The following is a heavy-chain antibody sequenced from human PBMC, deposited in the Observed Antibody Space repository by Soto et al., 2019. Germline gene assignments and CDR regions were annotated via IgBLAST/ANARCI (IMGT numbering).Heavy chain of an antibody. CDR2: ISWNSGSI. D-gene: IGHD3-10*01. V-gene: IGHV3-9*01. Sequence: GGSLRLSCAASGFTFDDYAMHWVRQAPGKGLEWVSGISWNSGSIGYADSVKGRFTISRDNAKNSLYLQMNSLRAEDTALYYCAKDIVWFGESIWGVFDYWGQGTLVTVSS. CDR3: AKDIVWFGESIWGVFDY. CDR1: GFTFDDYA. J-gene: IGHJ4*02.